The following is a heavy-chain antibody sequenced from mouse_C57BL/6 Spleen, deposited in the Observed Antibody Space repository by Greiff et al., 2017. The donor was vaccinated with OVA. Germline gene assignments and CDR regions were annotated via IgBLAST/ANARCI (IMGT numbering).Heavy chain of an antibody. V-gene: IGHV3-6*01. Sequence: EVQRVESGPGLVKPSQSLSLTCSVTGYSITSGYYWNWIRQFPGNKLEWMGYISYDGSNNYNPSLKNRISITRDTSKNQFFLKLNSVTTEDTATYYCAREMGAYWGQGTLVTVSA. J-gene: IGHJ3*01. CDR2: ISYDGSN. D-gene: IGHD2-3*01. CDR1: GYSITSGYY. CDR3: AREMGAY.